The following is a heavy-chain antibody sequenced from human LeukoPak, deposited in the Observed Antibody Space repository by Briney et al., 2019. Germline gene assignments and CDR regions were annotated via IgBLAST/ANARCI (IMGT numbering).Heavy chain of an antibody. V-gene: IGHV1-69*13. CDR1: GGTFSSYA. CDR2: IIPIFGTA. Sequence: ASVKVSCKASGGTFSSYAISWVRQAPGQGLEWMGGIIPIFGTANYAQKFQGRVTITADESTSTAYMELSSLRSEDTAVYYCARDDIVVVPAAQGWFDPWGQGTLVTVSS. D-gene: IGHD2-2*01. J-gene: IGHJ5*02. CDR3: ARDDIVVVPAAQGWFDP.